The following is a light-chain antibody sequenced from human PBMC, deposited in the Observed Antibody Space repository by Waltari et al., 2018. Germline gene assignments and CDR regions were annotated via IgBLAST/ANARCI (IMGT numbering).Light chain of an antibody. CDR1: SSDVGGSNC. CDR3: SSYTSSSTRV. J-gene: IGLJ1*01. Sequence: QSALTQPASVSGSPGPSITLSCPGTSSDVGGSNCVSWYQQHPGKAPKLMSYDVSNRPSGVSNRFSGSKSGNTASLTISGLQAEDEADYYCSSYTSSSTRVFGTGTKVTVL. CDR2: DVS. V-gene: IGLV2-14*03.